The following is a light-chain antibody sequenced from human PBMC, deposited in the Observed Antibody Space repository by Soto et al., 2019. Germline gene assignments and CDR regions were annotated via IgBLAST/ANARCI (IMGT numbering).Light chain of an antibody. V-gene: IGKV3-20*01. CDR3: QQFAGSPYLT. CDR2: GTS. J-gene: IGKJ4*01. CDR1: QSIKNMY. Sequence: IVLTQSPGTLSLSPGETATLSCRASQSIKNMYLAWYQQKPGQSPRLLIYGTSTRATGFPDRFSGSGSGTDFTLTISRLEPEDFAVYYCQQFAGSPYLTFGGGTKLESK.